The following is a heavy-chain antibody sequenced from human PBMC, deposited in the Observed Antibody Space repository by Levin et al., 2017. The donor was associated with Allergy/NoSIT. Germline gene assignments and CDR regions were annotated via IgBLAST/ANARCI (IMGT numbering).Heavy chain of an antibody. Sequence: GESLKISCAASGFSFSNYSMNWVRQAPGKGLEWVASISSTSSFKYYGDSVKGRFTISRDNAKNSLYLQMNSLSAEDTAVYYCARKGLPYYYDTSGYLGLYSFSDYWGHGTPVTVSS. V-gene: IGHV3-21*06. J-gene: IGHJ4*01. CDR1: GFSFSNYS. D-gene: IGHD3-22*01. CDR2: ISSTSSFK. CDR3: ARKGLPYYYDTSGYLGLYSFSDY.